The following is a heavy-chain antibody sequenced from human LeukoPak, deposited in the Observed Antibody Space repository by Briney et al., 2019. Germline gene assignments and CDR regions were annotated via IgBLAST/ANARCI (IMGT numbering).Heavy chain of an antibody. CDR3: TRDRGQWLVDY. Sequence: PSETLSLTCTVSGGSISTVGYYWGWIRQLPGKGLEYFASIDSSGTAYYNPSLQSRVTISADTSKYQFSLKLSSVTAADTAVYYCTRDRGQWLVDYWGQGTLVTVSS. J-gene: IGHJ4*02. V-gene: IGHV4-39*07. CDR1: GGSISTVGYY. D-gene: IGHD6-19*01. CDR2: IDSSGTA.